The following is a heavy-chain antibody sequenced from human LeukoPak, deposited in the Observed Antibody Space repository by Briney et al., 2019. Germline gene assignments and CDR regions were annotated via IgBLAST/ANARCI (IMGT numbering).Heavy chain of an antibody. V-gene: IGHV1-2*02. J-gene: IGHJ4*02. Sequence: ASVKVSCKASGYTFTGYYMHWVRQAPGQGLEWTGWINPNSGGTNYAQKSQGRVTMTRDTSISTAYMELSSLRSEDTAVYYCARDLPADVAVAGDDYWGQGTLVTVSS. CDR1: GYTFTGYY. D-gene: IGHD6-19*01. CDR2: INPNSGGT. CDR3: ARDLPADVAVAGDDY.